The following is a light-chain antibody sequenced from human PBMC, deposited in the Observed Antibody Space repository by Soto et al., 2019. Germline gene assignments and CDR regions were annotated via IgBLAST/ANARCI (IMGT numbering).Light chain of an antibody. Sequence: DFVMTQTPLSSPVTLGQPASISCRSSQSLVHSDGNSYWSWLHQRPGQPPRLLVYMISNRLSGVPDIFSGSGAGTDFTLKISRVEPEDVGVYYCMQATHPYTFGQGTKLEIK. CDR3: MQATHPYT. V-gene: IGKV2-24*01. J-gene: IGKJ2*01. CDR1: QSLVHSDGNSY. CDR2: MIS.